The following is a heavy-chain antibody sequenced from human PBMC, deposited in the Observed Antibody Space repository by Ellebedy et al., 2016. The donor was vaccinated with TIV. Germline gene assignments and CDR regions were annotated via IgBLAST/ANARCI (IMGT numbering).Heavy chain of an antibody. CDR1: GFIFDDYA. CDR2: ISWNSGTI. D-gene: IGHD6-19*01. CDR3: ARAASSSGWYEFWY. Sequence: PGGSLRLSCAASGFIFDDYAMNWVRQAPGKGLQWVSGISWNSGTIAYADSVKGRFTISRDNANNYLYLQMNSLRAEDTAFYYCARAASSSGWYEFWYWGQGALVTVSS. V-gene: IGHV3-9*01. J-gene: IGHJ4*02.